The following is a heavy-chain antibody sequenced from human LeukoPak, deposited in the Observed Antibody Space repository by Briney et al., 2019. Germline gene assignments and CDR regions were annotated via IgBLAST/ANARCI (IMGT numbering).Heavy chain of an antibody. CDR3: ARGLDDFWSGLYYFDY. CDR1: GYTFTGYY. J-gene: IGHJ4*02. V-gene: IGHV1-18*04. D-gene: IGHD3-3*01. CDR2: ISAYNGNT. Sequence: ASVKVSCKASGYTFTGYYMRWVRQAPGQGLEWMGWISAYNGNTNYAQKLQGRVTMTTDTSTSTAYMELRSLRSDDTAVYYCARGLDDFWSGLYYFDYWSQGTLVTVSS.